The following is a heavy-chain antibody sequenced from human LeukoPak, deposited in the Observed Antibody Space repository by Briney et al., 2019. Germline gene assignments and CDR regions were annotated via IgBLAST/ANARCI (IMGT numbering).Heavy chain of an antibody. CDR3: ARDRTPRELPDY. D-gene: IGHD1-26*01. Sequence: PGGSLRLSCAASGFTFSSYSMNWVRQAPGKGLEWVSSISSSSSYIYYADSVKGRFTISRDNAKNSLYLQVNSLRAEDTAVYYCARDRTPRELPDYWGQGTLVTVSS. CDR1: GFTFSSYS. CDR2: ISSSSSYI. V-gene: IGHV3-21*01. J-gene: IGHJ4*02.